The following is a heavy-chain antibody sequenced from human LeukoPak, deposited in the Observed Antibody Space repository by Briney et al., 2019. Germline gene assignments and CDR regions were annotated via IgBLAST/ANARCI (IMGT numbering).Heavy chain of an antibody. CDR3: ARSGTLTGYLF. CDR1: GGSTSSYY. D-gene: IGHD3-9*01. J-gene: IGHJ4*02. Sequence: SETLSLTCTVSGGSTSSYYWSWIRQAPGKGLEWSGYIYYSGNTNYNPSLQSRVTISVDTSKNQFSLKLSSVTAADTAVYYCARSGTLTGYLFWGQGTLVTVSS. V-gene: IGHV4-59*01. CDR2: IYYSGNT.